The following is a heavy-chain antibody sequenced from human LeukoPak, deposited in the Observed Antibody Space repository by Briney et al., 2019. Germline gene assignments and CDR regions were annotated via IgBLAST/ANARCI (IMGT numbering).Heavy chain of an antibody. V-gene: IGHV3-11*04. CDR3: ARDDDLLYGDYAFDI. J-gene: IGHJ3*02. Sequence: PGGSLRLSCAASGFTFSDYYMSWIRQAPGKGLEWVSYISSSGSTIYYADSVKGRFTISRDNAKSSLYLQMNSLRAEDTAVYYCARDDDLLYGDYAFDIWGQGTMVTVSS. CDR1: GFTFSDYY. D-gene: IGHD4-17*01. CDR2: ISSSGSTI.